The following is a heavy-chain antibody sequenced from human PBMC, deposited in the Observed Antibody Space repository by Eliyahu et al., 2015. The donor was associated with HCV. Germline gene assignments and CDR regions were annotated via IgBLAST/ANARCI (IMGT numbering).Heavy chain of an antibody. CDR3: ARDVGRSFDS. D-gene: IGHD1-26*01. J-gene: IGHJ5*01. CDR2: IKQDGSEK. Sequence: DVYLVESGGGLVQPGGSLRLTCVASGLTFSNYWMSWVRQVPGKGLEWVANIKQDGSEKYYVDSVKGRFTISRDNAKNSLYLQMTSLRPDDTAVFYCARDVGRSFDSWGQGTLVTVSP. CDR1: GLTFSNYW. V-gene: IGHV3-7*03.